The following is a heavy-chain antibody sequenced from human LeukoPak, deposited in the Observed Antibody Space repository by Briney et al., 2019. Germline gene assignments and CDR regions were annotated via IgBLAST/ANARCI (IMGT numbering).Heavy chain of an antibody. CDR3: ATGNRRAVAGTITHYNMDV. CDR1: GDTFSRYP. Sequence: SVKVSCKASGDTFSRYPISWVRQAPGQGLEWMGGIISFFGVANYAQKFQGRVTITADKSTNSAYMELSSLRSEDTAVYYCATGNRRAVAGTITHYNMDVWGKGTTVTVSS. V-gene: IGHV1-69*10. CDR2: IISFFGVA. J-gene: IGHJ6*04. D-gene: IGHD6-19*01.